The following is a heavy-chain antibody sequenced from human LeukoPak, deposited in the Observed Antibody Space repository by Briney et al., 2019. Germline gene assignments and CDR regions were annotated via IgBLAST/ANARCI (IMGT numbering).Heavy chain of an antibody. Sequence: GGSLRLSCAASGFPFSSYWMHWVRQVPGKGLLWVSRINSDGSATIYADSVRGRFTISRDNAKNSLYLQMDSLRVGDTAFYYCAKDNRRHYTSGPNPDSLHWGQGALVTVSS. CDR3: AKDNRRHYTSGPNPDSLH. J-gene: IGHJ4*02. CDR1: GFPFSSYW. CDR2: INSDGSAT. V-gene: IGHV3-74*01. D-gene: IGHD6-19*01.